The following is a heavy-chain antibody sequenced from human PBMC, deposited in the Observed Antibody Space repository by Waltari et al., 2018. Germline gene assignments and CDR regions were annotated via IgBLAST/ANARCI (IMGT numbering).Heavy chain of an antibody. Sequence: EVQLLESGGDLVQPGGSLRLSCAASGFTFSTCSMSWIRQAPGKGLVWVFFIGGDGSCTDYEDSVKGRFTISRDNSKDTLYLQMNSLRAEDTAVFYCVKGSASYSRDFDCWGQGALVTVSS. CDR2: IGGDGSCT. V-gene: IGHV3-23*01. D-gene: IGHD1-26*01. J-gene: IGHJ4*02. CDR3: VKGSASYSRDFDC. CDR1: GFTFSTCS.